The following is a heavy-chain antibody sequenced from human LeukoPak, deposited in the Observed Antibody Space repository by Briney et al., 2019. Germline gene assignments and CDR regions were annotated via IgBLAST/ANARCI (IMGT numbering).Heavy chain of an antibody. Sequence: PGNTLRLSCAASGFTFSSYGMHWVRQAPGKGLEWVAVISYDGSNKYYADSVKGRFTISRDNSKNTLYLQMNSLRAEDTAVYYCAKDPTWHYYDSSGYYDYWGQGTLVTVSS. CDR2: ISYDGSNK. V-gene: IGHV3-30*18. CDR3: AKDPTWHYYDSSGYYDY. D-gene: IGHD3-22*01. CDR1: GFTFSSYG. J-gene: IGHJ4*02.